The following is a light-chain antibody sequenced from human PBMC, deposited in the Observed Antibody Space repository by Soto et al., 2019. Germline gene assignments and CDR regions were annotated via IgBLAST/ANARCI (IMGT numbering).Light chain of an antibody. CDR3: SSYAGINNLGV. CDR2: EVN. V-gene: IGLV2-8*01. Sequence: QSALTQPPSASGSPGQSVTISCTGTSSDVGGYKYVSWYQQHPGKAPKLMIFEVNKRPSGVPDRFSGSKSGNTASLTVSGLQAEDEADYYCSSYAGINNLGVFGTLTKLTVL. J-gene: IGLJ1*01. CDR1: SSDVGGYKY.